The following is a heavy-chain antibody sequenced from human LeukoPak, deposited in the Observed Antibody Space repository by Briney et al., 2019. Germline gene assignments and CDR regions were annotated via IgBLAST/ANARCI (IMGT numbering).Heavy chain of an antibody. V-gene: IGHV3-23*01. CDR2: ISASGGST. CDR3: AKALSDFWRAQNE. J-gene: IGHJ4*02. D-gene: IGHD3-3*01. CDR1: GFTFNTYA. Sequence: GGSLRLSCAASGFTFNTYAMGWVGQAPGKGLVWVSVISASGGSTDYADSVKGRLTISRDTSTNTLHLPMNSLRAEGTAIYYCAKALSDFWRAQNEWGQGTLVTVTS.